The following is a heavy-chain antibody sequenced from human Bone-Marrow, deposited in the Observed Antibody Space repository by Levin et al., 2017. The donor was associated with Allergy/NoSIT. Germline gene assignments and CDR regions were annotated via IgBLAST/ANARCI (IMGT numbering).Heavy chain of an antibody. D-gene: IGHD2-2*02. CDR1: GFTFSSYA. CDR3: AKTLPIVVVPAAIEGKNGMDV. CDR2: ISGSGGST. J-gene: IGHJ6*02. V-gene: IGHV3-23*01. Sequence: GESLKISCAASGFTFSSYAMSWVRQAPGKGLEWVSAISGSGGSTYYADSVKGRFTISRDNSKNTLYLQMNSLRAEDTAVYYCAKTLPIVVVPAAIEGKNGMDVWGQGTTVTVSS.